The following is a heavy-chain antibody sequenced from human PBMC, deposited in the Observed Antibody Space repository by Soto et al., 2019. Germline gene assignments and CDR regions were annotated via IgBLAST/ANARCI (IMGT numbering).Heavy chain of an antibody. CDR3: ARDGHYYGSGSYYKSYNWFDP. CDR1: GGSISSYY. V-gene: IGHV4-59*01. Sequence: SETLSLTCTVSGGSISSYYWSWIRQPPGKGLEWIGYIYYSGSTNYNPSLKSRVTISVDTSKNQFSLKLSSVTAADTAVYYCARDGHYYGSGSYYKSYNWFDPWGQGTLVTVSS. D-gene: IGHD3-10*01. J-gene: IGHJ5*02. CDR2: IYYSGST.